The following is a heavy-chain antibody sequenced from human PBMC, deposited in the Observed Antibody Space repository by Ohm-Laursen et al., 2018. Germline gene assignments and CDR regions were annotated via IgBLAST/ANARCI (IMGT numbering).Heavy chain of an antibody. CDR1: GYIFTNHY. CDR2: IHPAGGEP. D-gene: IGHD2-2*01. J-gene: IGHJ4*02. Sequence: SVKVSCKASGYIFTNHYLHWVRQAPGQGLEWMGLIHPAGGEPNYAQNFQGRVTMTRDTSTSTVYMELTSLRSEDTAVYYCARDPPQDTSAYYDYWGQGTLVTVSS. V-gene: IGHV1-46*01. CDR3: ARDPPQDTSAYYDY.